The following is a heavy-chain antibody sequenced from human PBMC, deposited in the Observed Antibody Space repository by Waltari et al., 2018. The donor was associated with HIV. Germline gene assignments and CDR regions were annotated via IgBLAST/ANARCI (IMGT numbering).Heavy chain of an antibody. CDR2: IHHSGTT. D-gene: IGHD3-22*01. V-gene: IGHV4-4*02. CDR1: GDSLSNIHW. Sequence: QVQLQESGPGLVKPSGTLSLTCGVSGDSLSNIHWWTWVRQSPGKGPEWIGEIHHSGTTNYNPSLKSLVTISIDKSKNQFFLKFNSVTAADTATYYCARCVYDAAGNWFDPWGQGALVTVSS. CDR3: ARCVYDAAGNWFDP. J-gene: IGHJ5*02.